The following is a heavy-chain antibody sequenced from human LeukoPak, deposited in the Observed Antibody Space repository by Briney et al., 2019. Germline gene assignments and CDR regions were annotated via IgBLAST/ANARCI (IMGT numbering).Heavy chain of an antibody. V-gene: IGHV1-2*02. J-gene: IGHJ4*02. CDR3: ARDDYGDLQYFEN. CDR2: INPNDGGT. D-gene: IGHD4-17*01. Sequence: ASVKVSCKASGYTFTKNFLHWVRQARGQGLEWMGWINPNDGGTLYAQKFQGRVTMTTDTSIATAYMEMSTLTSDDTAVYYCARDDYGDLQYFENWGQGTLVTVSS. CDR1: GYTFTKNF.